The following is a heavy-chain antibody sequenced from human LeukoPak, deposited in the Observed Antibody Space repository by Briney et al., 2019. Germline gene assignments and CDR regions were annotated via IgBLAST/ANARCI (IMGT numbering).Heavy chain of an antibody. Sequence: SGGSLRLSCEASGFTFSSYWMTWVRQAPGKGLEWVANIRQDGSEKFYVDSVKGRFTISSDNAKNSLYLQMNSLRAEDTAVYYCARDWDTMVRGAKYYYMDVWGKGTTVTVSS. J-gene: IGHJ6*03. V-gene: IGHV3-7*01. CDR2: IRQDGSEK. D-gene: IGHD3-10*01. CDR3: ARDWDTMVRGAKYYYMDV. CDR1: GFTFSSYW.